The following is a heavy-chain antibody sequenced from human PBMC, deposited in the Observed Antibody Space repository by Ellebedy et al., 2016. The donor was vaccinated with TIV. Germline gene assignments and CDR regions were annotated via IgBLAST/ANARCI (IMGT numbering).Heavy chain of an antibody. CDR1: GFTFSHYA. Sequence: GGSLRLSCSASGFTFSHYAMHWVRQAPGKGLEWVAVISYDGSNKYYADSVKGRFTISRDNSKNTLYLQMNSLRAEDTAVYYCARDGSGSSDYWGQGTLVTVSS. CDR2: ISYDGSNK. CDR3: ARDGSGSSDY. V-gene: IGHV3-30*01. J-gene: IGHJ4*02. D-gene: IGHD3-10*01.